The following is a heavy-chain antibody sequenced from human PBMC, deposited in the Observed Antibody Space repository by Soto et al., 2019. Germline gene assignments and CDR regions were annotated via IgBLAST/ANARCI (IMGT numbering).Heavy chain of an antibody. CDR2: IWYHGSNK. CDR3: ARGQYYYGHGGMDV. J-gene: IGHJ6*02. CDR1: GFTFSSYG. D-gene: IGHD3-10*01. V-gene: IGHV3-33*01. Sequence: SLXLSFAASGFTFSSYGMHWVRQAPGKGLEWVAVIWYHGSNKYYADSVKGPFTISRDNSKNTLCLQMNSLRAEDTAVYYCARGQYYYGHGGMDVWGQGTTVTVSS.